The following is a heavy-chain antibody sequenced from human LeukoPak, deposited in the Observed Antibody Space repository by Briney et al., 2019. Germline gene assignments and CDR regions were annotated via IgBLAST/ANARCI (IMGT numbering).Heavy chain of an antibody. D-gene: IGHD4-17*01. CDR1: GFTFSSYG. J-gene: IGHJ4*02. CDR2: ISYDGTNK. CDR3: AKDDYGFDY. V-gene: IGHV3-30*18. Sequence: GGSLGLSCAASGFTFSSYGMHWVRQAPGKGLEWVAVISYDGTNKYYADSVKGRFTISRDSSKSTLYLEMNGLRAEDTAVYYCAKDDYGFDYWGQGTLVTVSS.